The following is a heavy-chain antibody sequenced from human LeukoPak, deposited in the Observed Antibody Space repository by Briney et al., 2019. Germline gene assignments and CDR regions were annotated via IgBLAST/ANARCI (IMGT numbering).Heavy chain of an antibody. CDR1: GYTFTGYY. D-gene: IGHD5-18*01. CDR2: ISAYNGNT. CDR3: ARAMSGYSYGWFDP. V-gene: IGHV1-18*04. J-gene: IGHJ5*02. Sequence: GASVKVSCKASGYTFTGYYMHWVRQAPGQGLEWMGWISAYNGNTNYAQKLQGRVTMTTDTSTSTAYMELRSLRSDDTAVYYCARAMSGYSYGWFDPWGQGTLVTVSS.